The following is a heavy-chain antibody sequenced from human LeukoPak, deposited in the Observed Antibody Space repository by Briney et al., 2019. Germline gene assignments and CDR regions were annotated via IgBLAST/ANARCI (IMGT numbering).Heavy chain of an antibody. Sequence: ASVKVSCKVSGYTLTKLAMHWVRQAPGKGLEWMGGFDPEDGETIYAQRFQGRVTMTEDTSSDTAFMALSSLKSEDTAVYYCATENYIDFWNGYAFDIWGQGTMVTVSS. J-gene: IGHJ3*02. D-gene: IGHD3-3*01. CDR3: ATENYIDFWNGYAFDI. CDR2: FDPEDGET. CDR1: GYTLTKLA. V-gene: IGHV1-24*01.